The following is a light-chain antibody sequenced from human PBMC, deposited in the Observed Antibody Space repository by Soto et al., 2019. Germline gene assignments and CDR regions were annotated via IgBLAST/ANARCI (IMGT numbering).Light chain of an antibody. J-gene: IGLJ3*02. Sequence: QPVLTQPISASGTPGQRVTISCSGGSSNIGSNYVYWYQQLPGTAPKLLIYRDNQRPSGVPERLFGSKSGTSASLAITGLRSDDEADYYCAAWDDSLNVWVFGGGTKVTVL. CDR2: RDN. CDR3: AAWDDSLNVWV. V-gene: IGLV1-47*01. CDR1: SSNIGSNY.